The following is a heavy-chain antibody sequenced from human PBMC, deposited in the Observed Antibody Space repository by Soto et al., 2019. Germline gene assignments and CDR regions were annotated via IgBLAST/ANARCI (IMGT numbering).Heavy chain of an antibody. J-gene: IGHJ4*02. D-gene: IGHD3-9*01. CDR3: ARHGHYDILTGYSHPYYFDY. V-gene: IGHV5-10-1*01. CDR1: GYSFTSYW. Sequence: GESLKISCKGSGYSFTSYWISWVRQMPGKGLEWMGRIDPSDSYTNYSPSFQGHVTISADKSISTAYLQWSSLKASDTAMYYCARHGHYDILTGYSHPYYFDYWRQGTLVTVSS. CDR2: IDPSDSYT.